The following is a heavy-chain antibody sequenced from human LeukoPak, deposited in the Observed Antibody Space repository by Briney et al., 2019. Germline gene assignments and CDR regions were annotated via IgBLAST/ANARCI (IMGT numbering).Heavy chain of an antibody. V-gene: IGHV4-39*01. CDR2: IYYSGST. D-gene: IGHD3-22*01. J-gene: IGHJ3*01. CDR1: CGSISSSSYY. Sequence: SETLSRTCTVSCGSISSSSYYWGWIRQPPGEGVEGIESIYYSGSTYYTPSLKIRVTRSVDSAKNQFYLKLSSVTAADTAVYYCASDSSGYYDPYAFDFWVQGTIPTVSS. CDR3: ASDSSGYYDPYAFDF.